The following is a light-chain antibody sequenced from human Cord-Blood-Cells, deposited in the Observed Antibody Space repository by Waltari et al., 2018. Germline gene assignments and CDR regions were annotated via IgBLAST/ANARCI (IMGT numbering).Light chain of an antibody. CDR3: SSYTSSSTYV. J-gene: IGLJ1*01. CDR1: SSDVGGYNY. V-gene: IGLV2-14*03. Sequence: QSALTQPASVSGSPGQSITISCTGTSSDVGGYNYVSWYQQHRGKAPKLMIYDASNRPSGVSNRFSGSKSGNTASLTISGLQAEYEADYYCSSYTSSSTYVFGTGTKVTVL. CDR2: DAS.